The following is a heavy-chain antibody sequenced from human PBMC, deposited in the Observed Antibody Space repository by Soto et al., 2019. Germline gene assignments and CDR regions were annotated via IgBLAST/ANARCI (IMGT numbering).Heavy chain of an antibody. CDR3: ARDRYYGSSGYSINWSDP. J-gene: IGHJ5*02. CDR2: IIPIFGTA. Sequence: QVQLVQSGAEVKKPGSSVKVSCKASGGTFSSYAISWVRQAPGQGLEWMGGIIPIFGTANYAQKFQGRVTITAEESTSPAYMELSSLRSEDRAVYYCARDRYYGSSGYSINWSDPWGQGTLFTVSS. V-gene: IGHV1-69*01. CDR1: GGTFSSYA. D-gene: IGHD3-22*01.